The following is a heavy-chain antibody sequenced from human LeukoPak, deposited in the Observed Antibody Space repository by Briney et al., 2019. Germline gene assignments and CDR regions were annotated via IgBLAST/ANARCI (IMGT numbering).Heavy chain of an antibody. CDR3: ARVSSSWYYFDY. CDR1: GFTFTSYG. CDR2: ISAYNGNT. D-gene: IGHD6-13*01. Sequence: ASVKVSCKASGFTFTSYGFSWVRQAPGQGLEWMGWISAYNGNTNYAQKLQGRVTMNTDTSTSTAYMELRSLISDDTAIYYCARVSSSWYYFDYWGQGTLSPSPQ. V-gene: IGHV1-18*01. J-gene: IGHJ4*02.